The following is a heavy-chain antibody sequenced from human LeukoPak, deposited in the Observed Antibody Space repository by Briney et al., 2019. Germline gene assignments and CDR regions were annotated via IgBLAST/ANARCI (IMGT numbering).Heavy chain of an antibody. J-gene: IGHJ4*02. CDR1: GYTFTGYY. V-gene: IGHV1-2*02. Sequence: ASVKVSCKASGYTFTGYYMHWVRQAPGQGLEWMGWINPNSGGTNYAQKFQGRVTMTRDTSISTAYMELSRLRSDDMAVYYCARSYYDILTGYYAFDYWGQGTLVTVSS. D-gene: IGHD3-9*01. CDR2: INPNSGGT. CDR3: ARSYYDILTGYYAFDY.